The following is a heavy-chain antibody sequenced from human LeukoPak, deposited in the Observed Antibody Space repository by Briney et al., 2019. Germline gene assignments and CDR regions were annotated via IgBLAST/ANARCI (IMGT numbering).Heavy chain of an antibody. J-gene: IGHJ4*02. V-gene: IGHV3-30*04. CDR1: GFTFSSYA. D-gene: IGHD5-12*01. CDR3: ARDHIVATIALDY. Sequence: GRSLRLSCAASGFTFSSYAMHWVRQAPGQALEWVAVISYDGSNKYYADSVKGRFTISRDNSKNTLYLRMNSLRAEDTAVYYCARDHIVATIALDYWGQGTLVTVSS. CDR2: ISYDGSNK.